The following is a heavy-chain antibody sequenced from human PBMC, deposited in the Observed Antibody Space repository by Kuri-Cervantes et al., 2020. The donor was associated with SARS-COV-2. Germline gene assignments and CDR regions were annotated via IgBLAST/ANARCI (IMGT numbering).Heavy chain of an antibody. CDR1: GYTFTGYY. CDR3: ARGSPASGWYFDY. J-gene: IGHJ4*02. D-gene: IGHD6-19*01. V-gene: IGHV1-2*04. Sequence: ASVPVSCKASGYTFTGYYMHWVRQAPGQGLEGMGWINPNSGGTNYAQKSQGWVTMTRDTSISTAYMELSMLRSDDPAVYYCARGSPASGWYFDYWGQGTLVTVSS. CDR2: INPNSGGT.